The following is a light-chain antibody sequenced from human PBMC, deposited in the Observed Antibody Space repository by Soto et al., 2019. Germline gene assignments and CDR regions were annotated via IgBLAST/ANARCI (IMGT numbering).Light chain of an antibody. CDR3: QQYKVRPLVT. V-gene: IGKV3-15*01. Sequence: ERVMPQSPATLSVSPGERDTLSCRASQNIGTQLAWYQLKPGQTPRLLIFGASTRSTGVTARFSGSGSGSEFTLTISSLQSEDFAVYSCQQYKVRPLVTFDGGTKVEIK. CDR1: QNIGTQ. J-gene: IGKJ4*01. CDR2: GAS.